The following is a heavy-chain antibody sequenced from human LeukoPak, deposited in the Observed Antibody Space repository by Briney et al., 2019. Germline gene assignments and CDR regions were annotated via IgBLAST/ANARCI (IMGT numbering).Heavy chain of an antibody. CDR3: ARDWLRLGLFDY. D-gene: IGHD5-12*01. CDR2: ISSSSSTI. V-gene: IGHV3-48*02. J-gene: IGHJ4*02. Sequence: GGSLRLSCAASGFTFSSYSMNWVRQAPGKGLEWVSYISSSSSTIHYADSVKGQFTISRDNAKNSLYLQMNSLRDEDTAVYYCARDWLRLGLFDYWGQGTLVTVSS. CDR1: GFTFSSYS.